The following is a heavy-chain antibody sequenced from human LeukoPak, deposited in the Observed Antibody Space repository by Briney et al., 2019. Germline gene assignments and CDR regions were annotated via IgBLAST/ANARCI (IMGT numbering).Heavy chain of an antibody. V-gene: IGHV3-66*02. J-gene: IGHJ6*02. Sequence: PGGSLRLSCAASGFTVSSNYMSWVRQAPGKGLEWVSVIYSGGNTYYADSVKGRFTISRDNSKNTLYLQMNSLRAEDTAVYYCARGGLVPAAYYYYYGMDVWGQGTTVTVSS. CDR2: IYSGGNT. CDR3: ARGGLVPAAYYYYYGMDV. D-gene: IGHD2-2*01. CDR1: GFTVSSNY.